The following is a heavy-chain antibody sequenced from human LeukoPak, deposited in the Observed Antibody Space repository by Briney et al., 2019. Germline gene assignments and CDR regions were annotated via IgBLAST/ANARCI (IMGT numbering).Heavy chain of an antibody. V-gene: IGHV3-66*01. D-gene: IGHD5-18*01. CDR1: GFSVNNIY. CDR2: IYSGDRT. J-gene: IGHJ4*02. Sequence: GGSLRLSCAASGFSVNNIYMSWVRQAPGKGLEWVSVIYSGDRTYYADSVKGRFTISRDTSKNTVYLQMNRLRREETAVYYCARDGEYSYGYVFDYWGQGTLVTVSS. CDR3: ARDGEYSYGYVFDY.